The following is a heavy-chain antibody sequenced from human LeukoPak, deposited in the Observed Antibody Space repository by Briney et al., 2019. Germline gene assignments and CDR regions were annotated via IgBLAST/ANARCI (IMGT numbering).Heavy chain of an antibody. Sequence: GGSLRLSCAASGFTFSNYGMSWVRQASGKGLEWVSAISGSGVTTYHADSVKGRFTISRDNSKHTLYLQMNSLRAEDTAVYYCSKWKAIVLVPAARSPIDYWGQGTLVTVSS. CDR1: GFTFSNYG. CDR3: SKWKAIVLVPAARSPIDY. D-gene: IGHD2-2*01. V-gene: IGHV3-23*01. J-gene: IGHJ4*02. CDR2: ISGSGVTT.